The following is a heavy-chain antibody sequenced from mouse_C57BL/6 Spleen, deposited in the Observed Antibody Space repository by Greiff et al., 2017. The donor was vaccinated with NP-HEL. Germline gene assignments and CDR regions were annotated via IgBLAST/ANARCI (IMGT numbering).Heavy chain of an antibody. CDR3: ARVTTVVATRYFDV. CDR1: GYTFTSYW. CDR2: IDPSDSYT. J-gene: IGHJ1*03. V-gene: IGHV1-50*01. D-gene: IGHD1-1*01. Sequence: QVQLQQPGAELVKPGASVKLSCKASGYTFTSYWMQWVKQRPGQGLEWIGEIDPSDSYTNYNQKFKGKATLTVDTSSSTAYMQLSSLTSEDSAVYYSARVTTVVATRYFDVWGTGTTVTVSS.